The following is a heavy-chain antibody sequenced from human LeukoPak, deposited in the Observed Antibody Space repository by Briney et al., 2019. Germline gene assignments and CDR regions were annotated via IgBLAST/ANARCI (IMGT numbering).Heavy chain of an antibody. CDR1: TFYFTDYA. D-gene: IGHD2-21*02. CDR2: VSGNGDTK. J-gene: IGHJ4*01. V-gene: IGHV3-23*01. CDR3: ARGSTSTAPGWVY. Sequence: AGGSLRLSCAVSTFYFTDYAMSWARQAPGKGLEWLSAVSGNGDTKDYVDSVKGRFTISRDNSGNTVHLQIDNLRTEDTAVYYCARGSTSTAPGWVYWGHGTPVTVSS.